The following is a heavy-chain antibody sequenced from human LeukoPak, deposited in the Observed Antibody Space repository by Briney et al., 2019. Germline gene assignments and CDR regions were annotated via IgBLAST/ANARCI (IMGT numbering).Heavy chain of an antibody. V-gene: IGHV1-24*01. Sequence: ASVKVSCKVSGYTLTELSMHWVRQAPGKGLEWVGGFDPEDGETIYAQKFQGRVTMTEDTSTDTAYMELSSLRSEDTAVYYCATPSTKLRFLEWLLDYWGQGTLVTVSS. D-gene: IGHD3-3*01. J-gene: IGHJ4*02. CDR1: GYTLTELS. CDR2: FDPEDGET. CDR3: ATPSTKLRFLEWLLDY.